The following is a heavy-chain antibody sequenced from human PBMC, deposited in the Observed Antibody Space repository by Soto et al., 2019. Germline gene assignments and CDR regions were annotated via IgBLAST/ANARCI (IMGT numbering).Heavy chain of an antibody. CDR3: ARYKEYCSDTSSPVLDY. CDR1: GGTLSSYT. CDR2: VIPNLGVT. J-gene: IGHJ4*02. V-gene: IGHV1-69*02. Sequence: SVKVSCKASGGTLSSYTFSWVRQAPGQGLEWMGRVIPNLGVTNYAKKFQGRFTIVVDTSTSTAYMELNSLRYEDTAVYYWARYKEYCSDTSSPVLDYGGRETRVPVSS. D-gene: IGHD2-2*01.